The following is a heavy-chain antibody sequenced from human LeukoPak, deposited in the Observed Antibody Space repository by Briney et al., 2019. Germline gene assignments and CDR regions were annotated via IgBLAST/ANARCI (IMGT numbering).Heavy chain of an antibody. V-gene: IGHV1-2*02. CDR2: INPNSGGT. CDR1: GYTLTGYY. D-gene: IGHD3-9*01. Sequence: GASVKVSCQASGYTLTGYYMHWVRQAPGQGLEWMGWINPNSGGTNYAQKFQGRVTMNRNTSISTAYMELSSLRSEDTAVSYCARSNYDLLTGYYPLLDVWGQGTTVTVSS. CDR3: ARSNYDLLTGYYPLLDV. J-gene: IGHJ6*02.